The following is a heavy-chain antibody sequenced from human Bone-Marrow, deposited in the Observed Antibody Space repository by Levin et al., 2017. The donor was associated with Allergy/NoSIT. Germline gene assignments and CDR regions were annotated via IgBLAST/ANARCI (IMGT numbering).Heavy chain of an antibody. J-gene: IGHJ4*02. CDR3: AKDSLVSSQIDY. V-gene: IGHV3-30*04. Sequence: QAGGSLRLSCAASGFIFNSYAVHWVRQAPGKELEWVAVISYDGTNKHYADSVKGRFIISRDNSNNMLYLQMNNLRAEDTAVYYCAKDSLVSSQIDYWGQGTLVSVSS. CDR1: GFIFNSYA. D-gene: IGHD2-15*01. CDR2: ISYDGTNK.